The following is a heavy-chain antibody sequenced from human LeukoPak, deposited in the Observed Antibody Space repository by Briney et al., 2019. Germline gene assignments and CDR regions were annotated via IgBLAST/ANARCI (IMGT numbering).Heavy chain of an antibody. CDR3: ARGGTSGSLIY. J-gene: IGHJ4*02. D-gene: IGHD1-26*01. CDR1: GFTFSSYW. V-gene: IGHV3-74*01. Sequence: PGGSLRLSCAAPGFTFSSYWMHWVRQAPGKGLVWVSRINSDGSSTSYADSVKGRFTISRDNAKNTLYLQMNSLRAEDTAVYYCARGGTSGSLIYWGQGTLVTVSS. CDR2: INSDGSST.